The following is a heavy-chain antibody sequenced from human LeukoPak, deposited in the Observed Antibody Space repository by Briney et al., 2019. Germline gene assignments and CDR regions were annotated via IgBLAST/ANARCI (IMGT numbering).Heavy chain of an antibody. CDR1: GFTFSSYA. D-gene: IGHD3-22*01. J-gene: IGHJ3*02. Sequence: GGSLRLSCAASGFTFSSYAISWVRQAPGKGLEWVSAISGSSGSTYYADSVKGSFTISRDNSKNTLYLQMNSLRAEDTAVYYCANPPSVVVITSRRYDAFDIWGQGTMVTVSS. CDR2: ISGSSGST. CDR3: ANPPSVVVITSRRYDAFDI. V-gene: IGHV3-23*01.